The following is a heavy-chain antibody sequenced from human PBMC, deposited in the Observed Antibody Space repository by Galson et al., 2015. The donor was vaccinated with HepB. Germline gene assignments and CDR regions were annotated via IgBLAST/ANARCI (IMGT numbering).Heavy chain of an antibody. CDR3: ARGRDYFDSTALGAFDM. D-gene: IGHD3-22*01. CDR2: INPSGGST. CDR1: GYTFTSYY. V-gene: IGHV1-46*01. Sequence: SVKVSCKASGYTFTSYYMHWVRQAPGQGLEWMGIINPSGGSTSYAQKFQGRVTMTRDTSTSTAYMELSRLRSDDTVVYYCARGRDYFDSTALGAFDMWGQGTMVTVSS. J-gene: IGHJ3*02.